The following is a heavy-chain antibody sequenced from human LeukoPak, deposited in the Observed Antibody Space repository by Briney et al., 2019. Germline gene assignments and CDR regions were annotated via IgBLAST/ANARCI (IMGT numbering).Heavy chain of an antibody. J-gene: IGHJ3*02. D-gene: IGHD4-17*01. CDR1: GYIFTNYG. Sequence: ASVKVSCKASGYIFTNYGISWVRQAPGQGLEWMGWISANNGNTNYAQKLQGRVTMTTDTSTTTAYMELRSLRADDTAVYYCARERGDYDDAFDIWGQGTMVTVSS. CDR3: ARERGDYDDAFDI. CDR2: ISANNGNT. V-gene: IGHV1-18*01.